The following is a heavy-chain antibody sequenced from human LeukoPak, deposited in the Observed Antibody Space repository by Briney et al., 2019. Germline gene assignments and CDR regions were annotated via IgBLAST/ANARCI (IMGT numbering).Heavy chain of an antibody. D-gene: IGHD3-22*01. CDR1: GGSISSDDYY. V-gene: IGHV4-30-4*01. Sequence: SQTLSLTCTVSGGSISSDDYYWSWIRQPPGKGLEWIGYIYYSGGTYYNPSLKSRVTISVDTSKNQFSLKLSSVTAADTAVYYCARSFDNDSSVDYWGQGTLVTVSS. J-gene: IGHJ4*02. CDR2: IYYSGGT. CDR3: ARSFDNDSSVDY.